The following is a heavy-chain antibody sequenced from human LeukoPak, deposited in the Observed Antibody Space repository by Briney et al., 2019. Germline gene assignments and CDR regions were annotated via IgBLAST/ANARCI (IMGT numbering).Heavy chain of an antibody. Sequence: GGSLRLSCAASGFTFSSYWMHWVRQAPGKGLVWVSRINSDGSSTNHADSVKGRFTISRDNARNTLYLQMNSLRAEDTAVYYCARSGSYLSYFDFWGQGTLVTVSS. D-gene: IGHD3-10*01. CDR1: GFTFSSYW. V-gene: IGHV3-74*01. J-gene: IGHJ4*02. CDR3: ARSGSYLSYFDF. CDR2: INSDGSST.